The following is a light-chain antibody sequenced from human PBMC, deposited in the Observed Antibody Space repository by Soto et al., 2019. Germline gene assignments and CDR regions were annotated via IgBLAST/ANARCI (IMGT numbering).Light chain of an antibody. J-gene: IGKJ2*01. CDR3: QQRSSWPPT. CDR2: DAS. Sequence: EILLTQSPATLSLSPGERATLSCRASQSVSVYLAWYQQKPGQAPRLLIYDASNRAPGIPARFSASGSGADFTLTISSLEPEDFAVYYCQQRSSWPPTFGQGTMLDIK. CDR1: QSVSVY. V-gene: IGKV3-11*01.